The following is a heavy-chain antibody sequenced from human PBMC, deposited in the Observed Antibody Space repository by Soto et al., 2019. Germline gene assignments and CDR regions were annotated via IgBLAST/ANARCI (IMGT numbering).Heavy chain of an antibody. CDR1: GFTFSGSA. Sequence: EVQLVESGGGLVQPGGSLKLSCAASGFTFSGSAMHWVRQASGKGLEWVGRIRSKANSYATAYAASVKGRFTISRDDSKNTAYLQMNSLKTEDTAVYYCTSRYCSGVPEAIGCYYYGMDIWGQGTTVTVSS. V-gene: IGHV3-73*02. D-gene: IGHD2-15*01. CDR3: TSRYCSGVPEAIGCYYYGMDI. J-gene: IGHJ6*02. CDR2: IRSKANSYAT.